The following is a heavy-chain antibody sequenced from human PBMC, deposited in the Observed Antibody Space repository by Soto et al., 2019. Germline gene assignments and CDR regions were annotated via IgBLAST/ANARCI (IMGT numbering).Heavy chain of an antibody. CDR2: FDPEDGET. D-gene: IGHD3-3*01. Sequence: GASVKGSCKVSGYTLTELSMHWVRQAPGKGLEWMGGFDPEDGETIYAQKFQGRVTMTEDTSTDTAYMELSSLRSEDTAVYYCATDPPYYDFWSGYLNWGQGTLVTVSS. J-gene: IGHJ4*02. CDR1: GYTLTELS. CDR3: ATDPPYYDFWSGYLN. V-gene: IGHV1-24*01.